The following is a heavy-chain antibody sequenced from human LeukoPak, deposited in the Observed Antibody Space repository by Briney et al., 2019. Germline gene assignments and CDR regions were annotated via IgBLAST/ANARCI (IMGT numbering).Heavy chain of an antibody. V-gene: IGHV3-23*01. CDR2: ISGTGGST. Sequence: GGSLRLSCAASGFTFGNYAMSWVRQAPGKGLEWVSAISGTGGSTYYADSVKGRFTVSRDNSKNTLHLQMNSLRAEDTAVYSCAKSGYSSSWPFDNWGQGTLVTVSS. D-gene: IGHD6-13*01. J-gene: IGHJ4*02. CDR3: AKSGYSSSWPFDN. CDR1: GFTFGNYA.